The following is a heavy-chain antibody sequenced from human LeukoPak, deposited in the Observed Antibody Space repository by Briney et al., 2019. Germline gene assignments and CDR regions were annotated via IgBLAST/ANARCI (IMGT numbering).Heavy chain of an antibody. CDR2: ISSSSSYI. CDR1: GFTFSSYS. V-gene: IGHV3-21*01. J-gene: IGHJ4*02. Sequence: PGGSLRLSCAASGFTFSSYSMNWVRQAPGKGLEWVSSISSSSSYIYYADSVKGRFTISRDNAKNSLYLQMNSLRAEDTAVYHCARRLEITGTSPFDYWGQGTLVTVSS. D-gene: IGHD1-7*01. CDR3: ARRLEITGTSPFDY.